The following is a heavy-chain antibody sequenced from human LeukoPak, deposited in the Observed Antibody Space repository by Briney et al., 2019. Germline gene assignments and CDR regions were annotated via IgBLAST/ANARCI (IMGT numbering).Heavy chain of an antibody. CDR3: ARRGTWIQLVDY. Sequence: PGGPLSLSCAASGFTFSNYWMSWVRRAPGKGLECVANIKKDGSEEYYVDSVKGRFTISRDNANNSLYLQMNSLRAEDTAVYYCARRGTWIQLVDYWGQGTLVTVSS. CDR1: GFTFSNYW. J-gene: IGHJ4*02. CDR2: IKKDGSEE. V-gene: IGHV3-7*03. D-gene: IGHD5-18*01.